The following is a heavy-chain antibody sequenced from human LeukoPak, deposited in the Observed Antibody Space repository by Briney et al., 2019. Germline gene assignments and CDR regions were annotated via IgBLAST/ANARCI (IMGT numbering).Heavy chain of an antibody. V-gene: IGHV3-74*01. Sequence: PGGSLRLSCAASGFTVSSNYMSWVRQAPGKGLEWVSRINSDGSSTSYADSVKGRFTISRDNAENTLYLQMNSLRAEDTAVYYCARDRLGYCSSTSCRVAFDIWGQGTMVTVSS. CDR1: GFTVSSNY. CDR2: INSDGSST. CDR3: ARDRLGYCSSTSCRVAFDI. J-gene: IGHJ3*02. D-gene: IGHD2-2*01.